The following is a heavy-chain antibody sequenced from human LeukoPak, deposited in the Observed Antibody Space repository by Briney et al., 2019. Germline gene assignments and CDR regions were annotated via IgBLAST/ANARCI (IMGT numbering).Heavy chain of an antibody. D-gene: IGHD6-13*01. Sequence: PSETLSLTCTVSGGSIDTSSYYWGWIRQPPGKSLEWIGTIYYSGDTFYNPSLKSRVTISVDTSKNQFSLQLNSVTPEDTAVYYCAREFGSSWYSYLGWYFDLWGRGTLVTVSS. V-gene: IGHV4-39*07. CDR2: IYYSGDT. CDR1: GGSIDTSSYY. J-gene: IGHJ2*01. CDR3: AREFGSSWYSYLGWYFDL.